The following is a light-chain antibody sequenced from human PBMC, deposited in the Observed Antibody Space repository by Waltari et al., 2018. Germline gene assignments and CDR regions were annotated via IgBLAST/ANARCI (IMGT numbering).Light chain of an antibody. J-gene: IGLJ3*02. CDR3: VLYMGSGIWV. Sequence: QTVVTQEPSFSVSPGGTVTLTCGLSSGSVSTGHNPSWHQQTPGQAPHTLIYRTNTRSSGVPDRFSGSILGNKAALTITGAQADDESDYYCVLYMGSGIWVFGGGTKLTVL. CDR1: SGSVSTGHN. V-gene: IGLV8-61*01. CDR2: RTN.